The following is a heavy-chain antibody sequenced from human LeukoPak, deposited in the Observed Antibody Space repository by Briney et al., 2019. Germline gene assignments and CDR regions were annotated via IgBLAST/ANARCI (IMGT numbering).Heavy chain of an antibody. D-gene: IGHD3-3*01. CDR1: GYTFTSYY. CDR2: INPSGGST. J-gene: IGHJ5*02. Sequence: GASVKVSCKASGYTFTSYYMHWVRQAPGQGLEWMGIINPSGGSTSYAQKFQGRVTMTRGTSTSTIYMELSSLRSEDTAVYYCARVAGDYDFWSGYSKNWFDPWGQGTLVTVSS. V-gene: IGHV1-46*01. CDR3: ARVAGDYDFWSGYSKNWFDP.